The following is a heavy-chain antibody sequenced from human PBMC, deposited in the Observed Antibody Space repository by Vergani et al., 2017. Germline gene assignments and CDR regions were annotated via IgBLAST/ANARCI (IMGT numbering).Heavy chain of an antibody. CDR3: ESRQATYSGSYRAYYYYYYGMDV. J-gene: IGHJ6*02. V-gene: IGHV1-69*18. CDR2: IIPIFGTA. CDR1: GGTFSSYA. D-gene: IGHD1-26*01. Sequence: QVQLVQSGAEVKKPGSSVKVSCKASGGTFSSYAISWVRQAPGQGLEWMGRIIPIFGTANYAQKFQGRVTITADESTSTAYMELSSLRSEDTAVYYCESRQATYSGSYRAYYYYYYGMDVWGQGTTVTVSS.